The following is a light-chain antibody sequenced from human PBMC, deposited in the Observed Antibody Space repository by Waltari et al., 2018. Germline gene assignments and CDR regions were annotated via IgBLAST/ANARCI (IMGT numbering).Light chain of an antibody. CDR2: RAS. Sequence: DIQMTQSPSPLSASVGDSVTITCRASQSISSWLAWYQQKPGKAPKLLIYRASTLESGVPSRFSGSGSGTDFTLTISSLQPDDSATYYCQQYSAYSWTFGQGTKVEIK. CDR3: QQYSAYSWT. V-gene: IGKV1-5*03. CDR1: QSISSW. J-gene: IGKJ1*01.